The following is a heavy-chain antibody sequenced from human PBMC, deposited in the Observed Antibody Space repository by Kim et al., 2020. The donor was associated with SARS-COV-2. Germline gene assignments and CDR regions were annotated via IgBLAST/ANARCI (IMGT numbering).Heavy chain of an antibody. CDR2: ITYDGSNK. Sequence: GGSLRLSCAAPGFTFSSYGMHWVRQAPGKGLEWVAVITYDGSNKYYADSVKGRFTISRDNSKNTLYLQMNNLRAEDTAVYYCANEVITVEATTNDYWGQGTLVTVSS. CDR1: GFTFSSYG. J-gene: IGHJ4*02. D-gene: IGHD1-26*01. CDR3: ANEVITVEATTNDY. V-gene: IGHV3-30*18.